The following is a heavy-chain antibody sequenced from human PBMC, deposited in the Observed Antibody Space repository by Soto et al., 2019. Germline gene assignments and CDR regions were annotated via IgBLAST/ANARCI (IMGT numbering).Heavy chain of an antibody. J-gene: IGHJ3*02. V-gene: IGHV1-69*01. CDR3: ASPPWARGGFQAFNI. D-gene: IGHD2-15*01. CDR1: GGTLKGFT. Sequence: QVQLVQSGAEVKKPGSSVRVSCQTSGGTLKGFTISWVRQAPGQGLEWMGGIVPIFRTPYYAQRFQGRVTMTAYESTNTAYLELNSLRSDDTAVYYCASPPWARGGFQAFNIWGQGTMVTVSS. CDR2: IVPIFRTP.